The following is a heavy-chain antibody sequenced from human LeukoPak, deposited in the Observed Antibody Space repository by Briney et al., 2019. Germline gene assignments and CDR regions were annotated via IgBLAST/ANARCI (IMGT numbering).Heavy chain of an antibody. V-gene: IGHV4-61*02. J-gene: IGHJ3*02. CDR3: ARVYGALDAFDI. CDR1: GGSISSGSYY. Sequence: PSETLSLTCTVFGGSISSGSYYWSWIRQPAGKGLEWIGRIYTSGSTNYNPSLKSRVTISVDTSKNQFSLKLSSVTAADTAVYYCARVYGALDAFDIWGQGTMVTVSS. D-gene: IGHD4-17*01. CDR2: IYTSGST.